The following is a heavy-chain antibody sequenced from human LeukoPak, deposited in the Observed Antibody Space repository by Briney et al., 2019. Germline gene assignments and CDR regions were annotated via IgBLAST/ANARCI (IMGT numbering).Heavy chain of an antibody. V-gene: IGHV3-74*01. CDR1: GFTFSSYW. CDR2: INNDGSSA. CDR3: ARGGVGCFDY. Sequence: PGGSLSHSWAASGFTFSSYWIHWVRQAPGKGLVWVSHINNDGSSATYADSVKGRFPISRDNAKNTVYLQMNSLRAEDTAVYFCARGGVGCFDYWGQGALVTVAS. J-gene: IGHJ4*02. D-gene: IGHD6-19*01.